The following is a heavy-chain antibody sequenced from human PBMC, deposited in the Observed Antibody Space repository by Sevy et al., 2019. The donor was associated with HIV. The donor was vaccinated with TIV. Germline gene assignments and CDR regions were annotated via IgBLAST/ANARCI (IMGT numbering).Heavy chain of an antibody. CDR1: GFTFSSYA. D-gene: IGHD3-10*01. J-gene: IGHJ4*02. Sequence: GGSLRLSCAASGFTFSSYAMHWVRQAPGKGLEWVAVISYDGSNKYYADSVKGRFTISRDNSKNTLYLQMNSLRADDTAVYYCARDSDFDDPGLNDYWGQGTLVTVSS. CDR3: ARDSDFDDPGLNDY. CDR2: ISYDGSNK. V-gene: IGHV3-30*04.